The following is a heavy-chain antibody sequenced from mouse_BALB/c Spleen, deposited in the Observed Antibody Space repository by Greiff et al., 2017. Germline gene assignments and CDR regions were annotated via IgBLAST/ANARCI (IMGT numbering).Heavy chain of an antibody. Sequence: VQLQQSGPGLVAPSQSLSITCTVSGFSLTSYGVHWVRQPPGKGLEWLGVIWAGGSTNYNSALMSRLSISKDNSKSQVFLKMNSLQTDDTAMYYCAREDDGSSYPYAMDYWGQGTSVTVSS. J-gene: IGHJ4*01. CDR1: GFSLTSYG. V-gene: IGHV2-9*02. CDR3: AREDDGSSYPYAMDY. D-gene: IGHD1-1*01. CDR2: IWAGGST.